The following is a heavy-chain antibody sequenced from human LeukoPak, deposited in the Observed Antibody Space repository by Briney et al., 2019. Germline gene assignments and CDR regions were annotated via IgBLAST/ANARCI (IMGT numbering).Heavy chain of an antibody. V-gene: IGHV1-69*05. CDR2: IIPIFGTA. D-gene: IGHD3-22*01. CDR3: ASRGPYYDSSGYLDY. CDR1: GGTFSSYA. J-gene: IGHJ4*02. Sequence: ASVKVSCKASGGTFSSYAIGWVRQAPGQGLEWMGGIIPIFGTANYAQKFQGRVTITTDESTSTAYMELSSLRSEDTAVYYCASRGPYYDSSGYLDYWGQGTLVTVSS.